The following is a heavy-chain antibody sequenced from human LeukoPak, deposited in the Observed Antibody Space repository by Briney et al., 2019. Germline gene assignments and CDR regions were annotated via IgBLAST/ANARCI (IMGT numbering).Heavy chain of an antibody. D-gene: IGHD3-3*01. CDR1: GYTFTGYY. V-gene: IGHV1-2*02. CDR2: INPNSGGT. J-gene: IGHJ4*02. Sequence: ASVKVSCKASGYTFTGYYMHWVRQAPGQGLESMGWINPNSGGTNYAQKFQGRVTMTRDTSISTAYMELSRLRSDDTAVYYCARVHTIFGVVIGYWGQGTLVTVSS. CDR3: ARVHTIFGVVIGY.